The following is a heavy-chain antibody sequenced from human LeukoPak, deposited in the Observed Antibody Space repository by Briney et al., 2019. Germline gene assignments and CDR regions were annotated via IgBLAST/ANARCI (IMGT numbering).Heavy chain of an antibody. CDR1: GGSFSGYY. D-gene: IGHD3-10*01. Sequence: SETLSLTCAVYGGSFSGYYWSWIRQPPGKGLEWIGEINHSGSTNYNPSLKSRVTISVDTSKNQFSLKLSSATAADTAVYYCARGPFGGYGSGSYYRPPYNWFDPWGQGTLVTVSS. CDR3: ARGPFGGYGSGSYYRPPYNWFDP. CDR2: INHSGST. J-gene: IGHJ5*02. V-gene: IGHV4-34*01.